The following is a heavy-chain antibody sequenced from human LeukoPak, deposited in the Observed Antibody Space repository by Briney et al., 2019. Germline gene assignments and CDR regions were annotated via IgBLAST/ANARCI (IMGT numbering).Heavy chain of an antibody. CDR1: GFTFSSYW. J-gene: IGHJ1*01. Sequence: GGSLRLSCAASGFTFSSYWMHWVRQAPGKGLVWVSRINSDGSSTSYADSVKGRFTISRDNAKNTLYLQMNSLRAEDTAVYYCARVAGAYAEYFQHWGQGTLVTVSS. D-gene: IGHD6-19*01. CDR3: ARVAGAYAEYFQH. V-gene: IGHV3-74*01. CDR2: INSDGSST.